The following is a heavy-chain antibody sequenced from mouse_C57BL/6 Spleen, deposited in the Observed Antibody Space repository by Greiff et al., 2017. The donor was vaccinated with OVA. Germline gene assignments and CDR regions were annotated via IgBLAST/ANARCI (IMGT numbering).Heavy chain of an antibody. CDR1: GFTFSSYG. CDR2: ISSGGSNT. V-gene: IGHV5-6*01. CDR3: ANSYDY. Sequence: EVKLMESGGDLVKPGGSLKLSCAASGFTFSSYGMSWVRQTPDKRLEWVATISSGGSNTYYPDRVKGRFTITRDNAKNTLYLQMSSLESEDTAMYYCANSYDYWGQGTTLTVSS. J-gene: IGHJ2*01.